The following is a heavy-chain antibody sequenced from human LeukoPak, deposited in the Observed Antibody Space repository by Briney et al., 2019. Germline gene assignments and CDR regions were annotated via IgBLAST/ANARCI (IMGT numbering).Heavy chain of an antibody. CDR1: GFTFSSYS. J-gene: IGHJ4*02. D-gene: IGHD5-24*01. Sequence: GGSLRLSCAASGFTFSSYSMNWVRQAPGKGLEWVSSISSSSSYIYYADSVKGRFTISRDNAKNSLYLQMNSLRAEDTAVYYCAKTAEVEMATMYFDYWGQGTLVTVSS. CDR3: AKTAEVEMATMYFDY. V-gene: IGHV3-21*01. CDR2: ISSSSSYI.